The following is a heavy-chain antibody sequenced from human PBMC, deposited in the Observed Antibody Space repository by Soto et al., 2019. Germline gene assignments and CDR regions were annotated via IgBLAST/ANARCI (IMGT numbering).Heavy chain of an antibody. J-gene: IGHJ6*02. D-gene: IGHD1-26*01. Sequence: SETLSLTCTVSGCSISSYYWSWIRQPPGKGLEWIGYIYYSGSTNYNPSLKSRVTISVDTSKNQFSLKLSSVTAADTAVYYCARAVSGSYYSYYYGMDVWGQGTTVTVS. CDR2: IYYSGST. CDR3: ARAVSGSYYSYYYGMDV. V-gene: IGHV4-59*01. CDR1: GCSISSYY.